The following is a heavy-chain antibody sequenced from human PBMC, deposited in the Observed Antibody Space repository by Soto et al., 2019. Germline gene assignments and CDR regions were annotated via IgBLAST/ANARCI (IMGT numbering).Heavy chain of an antibody. V-gene: IGHV4-4*02. J-gene: IGHJ5*01. CDR3: ARAGRLHWFES. CDR1: GDSIKTETW. CDR2: IKHTGDA. Sequence: QVHLQESGPGLVKPSETLSLTCAVSGDSIKTETWWSWLRQLPGTGLEWIGEIKHTGDANANPALRSRVSMSVDRTKNQFFLNLRSVSAAATAVYVCARAGRLHWFESWGQGTLVTVSS.